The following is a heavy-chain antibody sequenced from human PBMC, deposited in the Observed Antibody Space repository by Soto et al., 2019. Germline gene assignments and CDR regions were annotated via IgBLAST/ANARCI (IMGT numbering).Heavy chain of an antibody. CDR1: GFTVSGNY. V-gene: IGHV3-53*01. D-gene: IGHD3-22*01. CDR3: ARLSDSSRYGAFDI. Sequence: GGSLRLSCAASGFTVSGNYMSWVRQAPGEGLEWVSVFYSGGSTYYADSVKGRFTISRDNSKNTLYLQMNSLRVEDTDVYYCARLSDSSRYGAFDIWGQGTMVTVSS. J-gene: IGHJ3*02. CDR2: FYSGGST.